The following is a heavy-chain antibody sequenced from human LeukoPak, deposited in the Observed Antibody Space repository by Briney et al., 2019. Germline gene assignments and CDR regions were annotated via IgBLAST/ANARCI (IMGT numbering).Heavy chain of an antibody. CDR1: GFTFSNSG. J-gene: IGHJ4*02. CDR2: ISHDASSK. D-gene: IGHD6-19*01. Sequence: GGSLRLSCAGSGFTFSNSGMHWVRQAPGKGLEWVAVISHDASSKYHADSVKGRFTISRDNSKNTLYLQMNSLRAEDTAVYYCAKDKQWLAYFDYWGQGTLVTVSS. CDR3: AKDKQWLAYFDY. V-gene: IGHV3-30*18.